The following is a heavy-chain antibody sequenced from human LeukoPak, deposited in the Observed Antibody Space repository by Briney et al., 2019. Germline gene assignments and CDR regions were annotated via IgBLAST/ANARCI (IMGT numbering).Heavy chain of an antibody. J-gene: IGHJ4*02. CDR2: IYPGDSDI. CDR1: GYTFTSYW. D-gene: IGHD4-17*01. V-gene: IGHV5-51*01. Sequence: GESLKISCKGSGYTFTSYWIGWVRQMPGKGLEWMGIIYPGDSDIRYSPSFEGQVTISADKSITTAYLQWSSLKASDTAMYYCVRVTVTTASLFDYWGQGTLVTVSS. CDR3: VRVTVTTASLFDY.